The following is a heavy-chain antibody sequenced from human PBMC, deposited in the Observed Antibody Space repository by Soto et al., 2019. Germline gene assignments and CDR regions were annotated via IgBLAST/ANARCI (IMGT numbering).Heavy chain of an antibody. CDR3: ARDALFSGSYTLDY. D-gene: IGHD1-26*01. V-gene: IGHV4-31*03. CDR1: GGSISSGGYY. CDR2: IYYKGST. J-gene: IGHJ4*02. Sequence: QVQLQESGPGLVKPSQTLSLTCTVSGGSISSGGYYWSWIRQHPGKGLEWIGYIYYKGSTYYNPSLKRRVTISVDTSKNQCSLNLSSVTVADTAVYYCARDALFSGSYTLDYWGQGTLVTVSS.